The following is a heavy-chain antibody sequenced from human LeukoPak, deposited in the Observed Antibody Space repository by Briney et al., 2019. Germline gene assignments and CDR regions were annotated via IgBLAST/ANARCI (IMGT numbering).Heavy chain of an antibody. CDR3: TRVQAGRSGLMDV. D-gene: IGHD2-8*02. V-gene: IGHV3-30*03. CDR1: GFTFSSYG. Sequence: PGRSLRLSCAASGFTFSSYGMHWVRQAPGKGLEWVAVVSFDGSNKYYADSVKGRFTTSRDNARNTLYLQMNSLTAEDTALYYCTRVQAGRSGLMDVWGRGTTVTVSS. J-gene: IGHJ6*02. CDR2: VSFDGSNK.